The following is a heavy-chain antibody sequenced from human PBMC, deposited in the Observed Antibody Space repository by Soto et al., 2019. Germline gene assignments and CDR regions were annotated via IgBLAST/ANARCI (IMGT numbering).Heavy chain of an antibody. J-gene: IGHJ4*02. CDR2: IYYSGST. V-gene: IGHV4-30-4*01. D-gene: IGHD4-4*01. Sequence: PSETLSLTCTVSGGSISSGDYYWSWIRQPPGKGLEWIGYIYYSGSTYYNPSLKSRVTISVDTSKNQFSLKLSSVTAADTAVYYCARDRLQGGFYGGVDYWGQGTLVTVSS. CDR3: ARDRLQGGFYGGVDY. CDR1: GGSISSGDYY.